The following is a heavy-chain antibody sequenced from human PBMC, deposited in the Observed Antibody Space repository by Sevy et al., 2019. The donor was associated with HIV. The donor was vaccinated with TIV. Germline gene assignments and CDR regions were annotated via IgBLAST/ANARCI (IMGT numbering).Heavy chain of an antibody. J-gene: IGHJ4*01. Sequence: GGSLRLSCAASRFTFKTYWMSWVRQAPGKGLEWVGNIKEDGSAKYYADSVRGRFTVSRDNAKNSLYLQMSSLGAEDTAVYYCARDSPAYGGYSYWGQGTLVTVSS. D-gene: IGHD5-18*01. CDR1: RFTFKTYW. CDR3: ARDSPAYGGYSY. V-gene: IGHV3-7*01. CDR2: IKEDGSAK.